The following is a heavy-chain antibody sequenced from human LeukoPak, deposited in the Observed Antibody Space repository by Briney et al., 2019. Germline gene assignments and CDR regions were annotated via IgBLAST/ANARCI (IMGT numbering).Heavy chain of an antibody. Sequence: GGSLRLSCAASGFTFSSYTMNWVRQSPGKWLEWVSSISGSSRHKYYADSVKGRFTISRDNAKNSLYLQMNSLRAEDTAVYYCARTANFAAGYYIDYWGQGTLVTVSS. J-gene: IGHJ4*02. D-gene: IGHD6-13*01. CDR2: ISGSSRHK. CDR1: GFTFSSYT. CDR3: ARTANFAAGYYIDY. V-gene: IGHV3-21*01.